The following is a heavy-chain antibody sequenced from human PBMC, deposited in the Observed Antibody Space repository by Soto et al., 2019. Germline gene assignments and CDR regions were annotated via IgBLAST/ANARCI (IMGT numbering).Heavy chain of an antibody. D-gene: IGHD3-22*01. CDR3: ARALRSYDSSGYYLDY. V-gene: IGHV1-46*01. J-gene: IGHJ4*02. CDR2: INPSGGST. Sequence: QVQLVQSGAEVKKPGASVKVSCKASGYTFTSYYMHWVRQAPGQGLEWMGIINPSGGSTSYAQKFQGRVTMTRDTSTSTVYMELSSLRSEDTAVYYCARALRSYDSSGYYLDYWGQGTLVTVSS. CDR1: GYTFTSYY.